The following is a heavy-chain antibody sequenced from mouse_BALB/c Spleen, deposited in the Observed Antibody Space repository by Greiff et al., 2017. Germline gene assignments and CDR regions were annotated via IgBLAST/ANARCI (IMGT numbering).Heavy chain of an antibody. D-gene: IGHD1-1*01. CDR1: GFTFSSYG. J-gene: IGHJ4*01. Sequence: EVKLVESGGGLVQPGGSLKLSCAASGFTFSSYGMSWVRQTPDKRLELVATINSNGGSTYYPDSVKGRYTISRDNAKNTLYLQLSSLKSEDTAMYYCAPHYYGSHYYAMDYWGQGTTVTVSS. CDR2: INSNGGST. CDR3: APHYYGSHYYAMDY. V-gene: IGHV5-6-3*01.